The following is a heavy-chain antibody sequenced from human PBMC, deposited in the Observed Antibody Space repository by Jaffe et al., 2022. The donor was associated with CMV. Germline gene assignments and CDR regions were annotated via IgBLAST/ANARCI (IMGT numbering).Heavy chain of an antibody. CDR1: GFTFSSYE. Sequence: EVQLVESGGGLVQPGGSLRLSCAASGFTFSSYEMNWVRQAPGKGLEWVSYISSSGSTIYYADSVKGRFTISRDNAKNSLYLQMNSLRAEDTAVYYCARDRYSSSHFDYWGQGTLVTVSS. V-gene: IGHV3-48*03. D-gene: IGHD6-6*01. CDR3: ARDRYSSSHFDY. CDR2: ISSSGSTI. J-gene: IGHJ4*02.